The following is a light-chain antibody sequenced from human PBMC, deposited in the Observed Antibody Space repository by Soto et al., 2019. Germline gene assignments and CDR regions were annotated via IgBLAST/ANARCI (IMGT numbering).Light chain of an antibody. CDR3: AAWDDSLNGYYV. J-gene: IGLJ1*01. CDR2: SNN. CDR1: SSNFGSNT. V-gene: IGLV1-44*01. Sequence: QSVLTQPPPASGTPGQRGTISCSGSSSNFGSNTVNWYQQLPGTAPKLLIYSNNQRPSGVPDRFSGSKSGTSASLAISGLQSEDEADYYCAAWDDSLNGYYVFGTGTKVTVL.